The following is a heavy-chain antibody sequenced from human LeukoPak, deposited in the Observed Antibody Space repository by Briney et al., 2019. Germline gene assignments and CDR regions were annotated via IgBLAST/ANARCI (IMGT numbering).Heavy chain of an antibody. CDR3: ARAKNIAAAGTSGYYYYMDV. CDR2: IIPIFGTA. D-gene: IGHD6-13*01. J-gene: IGHJ6*03. V-gene: IGHV1-69*05. Sequence: SVKVSCKASGGTFSSYAISWVRQAPGQGLEWMGGIIPIFGTANYAQKFQGRVTITTDESTSTAYMELSSLRSEDTAVYYCARAKNIAAAGTSGYYYYMDVWGKGTMVTVSS. CDR1: GGTFSSYA.